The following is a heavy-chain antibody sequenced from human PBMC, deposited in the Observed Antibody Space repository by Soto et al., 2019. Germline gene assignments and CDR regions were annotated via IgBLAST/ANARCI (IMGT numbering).Heavy chain of an antibody. CDR2: IGPGDSYT. CDR1: GYSFTNYW. V-gene: IGHV5-10-1*01. D-gene: IGHD3-22*01. Sequence: PGESLKISCKGSGYSFTNYWISWVRQMPGKGLEWMGRIGPGDSYTNYSPSFQGHVTISVDKSIGTAYLQWSSLKASDTAMYYSSSHPLCYSETSRFFDYWGQRTLVTVSS. CDR3: SSHPLCYSETSRFFDY. J-gene: IGHJ4*02.